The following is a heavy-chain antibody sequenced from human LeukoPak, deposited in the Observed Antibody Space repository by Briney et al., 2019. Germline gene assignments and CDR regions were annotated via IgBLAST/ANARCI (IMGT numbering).Heavy chain of an antibody. D-gene: IGHD3/OR15-3a*01. CDR1: GGTFSSYA. V-gene: IGHV1-69*05. CDR2: IIPIFGTA. CDR3: ARGRAGYYTFDY. J-gene: IGHJ4*02. Sequence: ASVKVSCKASGGTFSSYAISWVRQAPGQGLEWMGGIIPIFGTANYAQKVQGRVTITTDESTSTAYMELSSLRSEDTAVYYCARGRAGYYTFDYWGQGTLVTVSS.